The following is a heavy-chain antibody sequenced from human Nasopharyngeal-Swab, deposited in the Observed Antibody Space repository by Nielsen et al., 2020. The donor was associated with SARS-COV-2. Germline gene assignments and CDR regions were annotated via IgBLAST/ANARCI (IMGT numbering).Heavy chain of an antibody. CDR3: ARGLVRRAIINNWFDP. CDR1: GDSISSGGYS. J-gene: IGHJ5*02. CDR2: VYHSGST. D-gene: IGHD3-10*01. V-gene: IGHV4-30-2*01. Sequence: SETLSLTCAVSGDSISSGGYSWSWIRQPPGKGLEWIGYVYHSGSTYYSPSLRSRVTISLDTSNNHFSLKLTSVTAADTAVYYCARGLVRRAIINNWFDPWGQGTLVTVSS.